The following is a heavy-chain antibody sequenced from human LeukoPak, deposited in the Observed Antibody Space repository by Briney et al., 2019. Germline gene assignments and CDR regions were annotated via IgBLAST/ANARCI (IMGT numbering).Heavy chain of an antibody. Sequence: GGSLRLSCAASGFTFDDYAMHWVRHAPGKGLEWVSLISGDGGSTYYADSVKGRFTISRDNSKNSLYLQMNSLRTEDTALYYCAKGPSGGSGYYYYYYYMDVWGKGTTVTVSS. V-gene: IGHV3-43*02. CDR1: GFTFDDYA. J-gene: IGHJ6*03. D-gene: IGHD3-10*01. CDR2: ISGDGGST. CDR3: AKGPSGGSGYYYYYYYMDV.